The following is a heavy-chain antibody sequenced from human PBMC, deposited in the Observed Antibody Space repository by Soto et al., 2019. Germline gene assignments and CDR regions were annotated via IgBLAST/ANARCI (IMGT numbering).Heavy chain of an antibody. V-gene: IGHV1-69*12. J-gene: IGHJ4*02. CDR2: IIPIFGTA. CDR1: GGTFSSYA. D-gene: IGHD3-3*01. CDR3: AGEDDFWSGYYLFGN. Sequence: QVQLVQSGAEVKKPGSSVKVSCKASGGTFSSYAISWVRQAPGQGLEWMGGIIPIFGTANYAQKFQGRVTITADESXXTAYMELSSLRSEDTAVYYCAGEDDFWSGYYLFGNWGQGTLVTVSS.